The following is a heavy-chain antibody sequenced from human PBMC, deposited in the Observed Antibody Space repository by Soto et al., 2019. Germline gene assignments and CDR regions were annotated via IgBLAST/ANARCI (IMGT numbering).Heavy chain of an antibody. Sequence: QAQLQESGPGLVRPSGTLSLTCTVSRFSVTNNKYWNWVRQSPGKALEWIGEIYHSGATYYNPSLSGRDRITMAKSKKKSSLKLSSVTAAATAVYYCARDSRYCTDVGCSIIRDAVDVWGQGALVTVSS. V-gene: IGHV4-4*02. J-gene: IGHJ3*01. CDR3: ARDSRYCTDVGCSIIRDAVDV. D-gene: IGHD2-15*01. CDR2: IYHSGAT. CDR1: RFSVTNNKY.